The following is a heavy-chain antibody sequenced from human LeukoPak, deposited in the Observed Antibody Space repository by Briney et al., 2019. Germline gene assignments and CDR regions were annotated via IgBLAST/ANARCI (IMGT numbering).Heavy chain of an antibody. Sequence: GGSLRLSCAASGFTFSSYAMSRVRQAPGKGLEWVSAISGSGGSTCYADSVKGRFTISRDNSKNTLYLQMNSLRAEDTAVYYCAKDLHDYGDWGEGYWGQGTLVTVSS. CDR1: GFTFSSYA. CDR2: ISGSGGST. CDR3: AKDLHDYGDWGEGY. V-gene: IGHV3-23*01. D-gene: IGHD4-17*01. J-gene: IGHJ4*02.